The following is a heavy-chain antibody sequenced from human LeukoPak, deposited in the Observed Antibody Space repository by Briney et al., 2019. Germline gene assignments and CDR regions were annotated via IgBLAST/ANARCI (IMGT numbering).Heavy chain of an antibody. Sequence: SVKVSCKASGGTFSSYAISWVRQAPGQGLEWMGGIIPIFGTANYAQKFQGRVTITADESTSTAYMELSSLRSEDTAVYYCARVYSNYHLFDYWGQGTLVTVSS. CDR2: IIPIFGTA. V-gene: IGHV1-69*13. D-gene: IGHD4-11*01. CDR3: ARVYSNYHLFDY. J-gene: IGHJ4*02. CDR1: GGTFSSYA.